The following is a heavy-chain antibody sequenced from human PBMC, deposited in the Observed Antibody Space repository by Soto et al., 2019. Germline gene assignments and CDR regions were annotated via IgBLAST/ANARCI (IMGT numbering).Heavy chain of an antibody. J-gene: IGHJ5*02. CDR1: GGSFSGYY. D-gene: IGHD6-13*01. Sequence: SETLSLTCAVYGGSFSGYYWSWIRQPPGKGLEWIGEINHSGSTNYNPSLKSRVTISVDTSKNQFSLKLSSVTAADTAVYYCARGYSSSWYHRGLWFDPWGQGTLVTVSS. V-gene: IGHV4-34*01. CDR3: ARGYSSSWYHRGLWFDP. CDR2: INHSGST.